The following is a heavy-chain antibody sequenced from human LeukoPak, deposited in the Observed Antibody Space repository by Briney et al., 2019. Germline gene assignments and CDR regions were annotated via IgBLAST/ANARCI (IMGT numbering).Heavy chain of an antibody. V-gene: IGHV4-39*07. CDR3: ATFWSGYYAFDP. CDR2: IYYSGST. CDR1: GGSISSSSYY. J-gene: IGHJ5*02. D-gene: IGHD3-3*01. Sequence: SETLSLTCTVSGGSISSSSYYWGWIRQPPGKGLEWIGSIYYSGSTNYNPSLKSRVTISVDTSKNQFSLKLSSVTAADTAVYYCATFWSGYYAFDPWGQGTLVTVSS.